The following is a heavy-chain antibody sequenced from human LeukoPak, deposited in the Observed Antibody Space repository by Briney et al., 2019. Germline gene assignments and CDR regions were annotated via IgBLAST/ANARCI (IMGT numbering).Heavy chain of an antibody. CDR3: AKDLSSGSRRAY. J-gene: IGHJ4*02. V-gene: IGHV3-23*01. D-gene: IGHD6-19*01. CDR1: GFTFSSYG. CDR2: ISGSGGST. Sequence: GGSLRLSCAASGFTFSSYGMSWVRQAPGKGLEWVSAISGSGGSTYYADSVKGRFTISRDNSKNTLYLQMNSLRAEDTAVYYCAKDLSSGSRRAYWGQGTLVTVSS.